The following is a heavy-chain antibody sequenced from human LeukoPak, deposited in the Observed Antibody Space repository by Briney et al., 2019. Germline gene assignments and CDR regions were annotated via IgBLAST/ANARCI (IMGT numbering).Heavy chain of an antibody. J-gene: IGHJ3*02. CDR2: ISASGSTI. CDR1: GFSFSSYE. Sequence: GGSLRLSCAASGFSFSSYEMNWVRQAPGKGLEWVSYISASGSTIYYADSVKGRFTFSRDNSKNTLFLHMNSLRAEDTALYYCAKLKGKDGVRDGYETWGPGTMVTVSS. CDR3: AKLKGKDGVRDGYET. V-gene: IGHV3-48*03. D-gene: IGHD1-7*01.